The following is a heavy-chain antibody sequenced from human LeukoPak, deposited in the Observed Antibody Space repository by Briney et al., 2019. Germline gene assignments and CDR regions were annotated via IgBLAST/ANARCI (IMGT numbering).Heavy chain of an antibody. Sequence: GGSLGLSCAASGFTFRSYTMNWVRQAPGKGLEWVSSISSSSTYKYYTDSLKGRFTISRDNAKNSLYLQMNSLRAEDTAVYHCARDFDYYDSGLSLGDYWGQGTLVTVSS. CDR3: ARDFDYYDSGLSLGDY. J-gene: IGHJ4*02. CDR2: ISSSSTYK. D-gene: IGHD3-10*01. CDR1: GFTFRSYT. V-gene: IGHV3-21*01.